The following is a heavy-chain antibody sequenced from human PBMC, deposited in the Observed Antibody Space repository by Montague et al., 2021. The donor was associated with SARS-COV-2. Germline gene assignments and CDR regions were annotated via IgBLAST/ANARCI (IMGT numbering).Heavy chain of an antibody. D-gene: IGHD4-17*01. V-gene: IGHV2-5*08. J-gene: IGHJ4*02. CDR3: ARVHGAQSDHFDN. Sequence: PALVKPTQTLTLTCTFSGFSLTTNGMGVGWIRQPPGQALEWLALISWDDDKRYNTSLETRLTITRYTSENQVVLTMTNMDPVDTATYYCARVHGAQSDHFDNWGQGTLVTVSS. CDR2: ISWDDDK. CDR1: GFSLTTNGMG.